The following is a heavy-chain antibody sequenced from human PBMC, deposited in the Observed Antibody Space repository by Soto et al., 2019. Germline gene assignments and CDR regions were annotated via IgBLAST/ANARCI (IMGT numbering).Heavy chain of an antibody. CDR1: GGSISSYY. V-gene: IGHV4-59*08. D-gene: IGHD1-26*01. CDR2: VFYNGRT. Sequence: QVQLQESGPRLVKPPETLSLTCTLSGGSISSYYWTWIRQPPGKGLEWIGYVFYNGRTSYNPSLKGRLPLWVNTPKTQFSRKVRCVPAADTAMYYWARQSGGPLSPFDSWGQGILVTVSS. CDR3: ARQSGGPLSPFDS. J-gene: IGHJ4*02.